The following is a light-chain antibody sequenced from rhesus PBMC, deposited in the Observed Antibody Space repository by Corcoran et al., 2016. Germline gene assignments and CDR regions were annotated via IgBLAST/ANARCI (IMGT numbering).Light chain of an antibody. CDR2: DAS. V-gene: IGKV3-17*01. CDR1: QRVTTS. CDR3: RQYNDWT. J-gene: IGKJ1*01. Sequence: EIVLTQSPGTLSLSPGGRATLSCRASQRVTTSLAWYQQKPGQAPRLLIYDASTRATGIPDRFSGSGSGTDFTLTISSLEPEDVGLYCCRQYNDWTFGQGTKVAIK.